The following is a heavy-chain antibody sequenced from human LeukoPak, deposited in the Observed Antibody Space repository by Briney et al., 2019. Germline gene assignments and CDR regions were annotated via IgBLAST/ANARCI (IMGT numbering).Heavy chain of an antibody. CDR2: ISWNSGSI. Sequence: GGSLRLSCAASGFTFDDYAIHWVRQAPGKGLEWVSGISWNSGSIDYADSVKGRFTISRDNAKNSLYLQMNSLRPEDTAFYYCAKAEGFFGGYYDHWGQGTLVTVSS. CDR1: GFTFDDYA. D-gene: IGHD4-23*01. CDR3: AKAEGFFGGYYDH. J-gene: IGHJ4*02. V-gene: IGHV3-9*01.